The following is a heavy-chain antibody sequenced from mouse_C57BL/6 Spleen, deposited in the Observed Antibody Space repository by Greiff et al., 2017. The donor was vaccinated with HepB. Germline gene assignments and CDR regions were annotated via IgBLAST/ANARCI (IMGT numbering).Heavy chain of an antibody. CDR1: GYSFTGYY. J-gene: IGHJ4*01. CDR3: ARSYYSAMDY. Sequence: VQLQQSGPELVKPGASVKISCKASGYSFTGYYMNWVKQSPEKSLEWIGEINPSTGGTTYNQKFKAKATLTVDKSSSTAYMQLKSLTSEDSAVYYCARSYYSAMDYWGQGTSVTVSS. D-gene: IGHD2-12*01. V-gene: IGHV1-42*01. CDR2: INPSTGGT.